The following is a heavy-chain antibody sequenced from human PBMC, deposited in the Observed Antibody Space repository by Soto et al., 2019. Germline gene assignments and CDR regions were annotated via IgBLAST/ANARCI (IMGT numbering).Heavy chain of an antibody. CDR3: ARMATFGSLNWFDP. V-gene: IGHV1-8*01. D-gene: IGHD3-16*01. Sequence: ASVKFPCNASGYSFTNNDFSWVRQATGQGLEWMGWMNPGSGDTGYAQKFQGRVTMTRDISIATAYMELSSLRSDDTAIYYCARMATFGSLNWFDPWGQGTLVTVSS. CDR2: MNPGSGDT. J-gene: IGHJ5*02. CDR1: GYSFTNND.